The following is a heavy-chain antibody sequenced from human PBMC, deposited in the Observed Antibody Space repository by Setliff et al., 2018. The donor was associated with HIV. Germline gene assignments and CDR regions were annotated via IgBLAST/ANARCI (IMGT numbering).Heavy chain of an antibody. Sequence: GASVKVSCKASGYTFTTYSMHWVRQAPGQSLEWMGWINVGKGDTKYSQEFQGRITITRDTSANTAYMELSSLRSDDTAVYFCARGALLAVFDFDYWGHGTLVTVSS. CDR2: INVGKGDT. CDR3: ARGALLAVFDFDY. CDR1: GYTFTTYS. J-gene: IGHJ4*01. V-gene: IGHV1-3*01. D-gene: IGHD3-10*01.